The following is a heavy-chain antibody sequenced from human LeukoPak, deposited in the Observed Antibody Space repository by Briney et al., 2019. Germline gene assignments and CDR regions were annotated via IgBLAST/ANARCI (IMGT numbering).Heavy chain of an antibody. CDR2: ISAYNGNT. CDR1: GYTFTSFG. V-gene: IGHV1-18*01. D-gene: IGHD4-17*01. J-gene: IGHJ4*02. CDR3: ARDFEDTVTYDY. Sequence: GASVKVSCKASGYTFTSFGFSWVRQASGQGLEWMGWISAYNGNTNYAQKLQGRVTMTTDTSTSTAYMELRSLRSDDTAVYYCARDFEDTVTYDYWGQGTLVTVSS.